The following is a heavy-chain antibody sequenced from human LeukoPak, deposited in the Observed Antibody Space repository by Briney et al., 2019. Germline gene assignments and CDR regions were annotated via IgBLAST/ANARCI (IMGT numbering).Heavy chain of an antibody. J-gene: IGHJ4*02. D-gene: IGHD1-26*01. CDR2: ISGSGGST. CDR1: GFTLSSYA. Sequence: GGSLRLSCAASGFTLSSYAMSWVRQAPGKGLEWVSAISGSGGSTYYADSVKGRFTISRDNSKNTLYLQMNSLRAEDTAVYYCAKDPFVSGAFDYWGQGTLVTVSS. V-gene: IGHV3-23*01. CDR3: AKDPFVSGAFDY.